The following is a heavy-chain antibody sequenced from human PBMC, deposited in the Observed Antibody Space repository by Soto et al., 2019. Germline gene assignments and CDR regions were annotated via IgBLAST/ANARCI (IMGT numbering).Heavy chain of an antibody. D-gene: IGHD2-15*01. CDR3: ARSCSGGSCYYYYGMDV. CDR2: ISAYNGNT. CDR1: GYTFTSYG. J-gene: IGHJ6*01. Sequence: ASVKVSCKASGYTFTSYGISWVRQAPGQGLEWMGWISAYNGNTNYAQKLQGRVTMTTDTSTSTAYMELRSLRSDDTAVYYCARSCSGGSCYYYYGMDVRGQGTTLTVS. V-gene: IGHV1-18*04.